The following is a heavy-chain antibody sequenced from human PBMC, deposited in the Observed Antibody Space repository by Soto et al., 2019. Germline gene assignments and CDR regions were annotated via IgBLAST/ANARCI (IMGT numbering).Heavy chain of an antibody. D-gene: IGHD5-12*01. CDR1: GFTFDNYA. CDR2: ISWSSVTF. V-gene: IGHV3-9*01. J-gene: IGHJ4*02. Sequence: EVQLVESGGGLVQPGRSLRLSCAASGFTFDNYAMHWVRQAPGKGLEWVSGISWSSVTFGYADSVKGRFTISRDNAKNXLYLQMNSLRAEDTAFYYCAKDHDEDFGYDLDYFDYWGQGTLVTVSS. CDR3: AKDHDEDFGYDLDYFDY.